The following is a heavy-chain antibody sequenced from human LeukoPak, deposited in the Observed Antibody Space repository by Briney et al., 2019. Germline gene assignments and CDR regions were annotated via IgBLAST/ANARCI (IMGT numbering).Heavy chain of an antibody. CDR3: ARLAAAGTDYHYGMDV. CDR2: ISSSGSTI. V-gene: IGHV3-11*01. J-gene: IGHJ6*02. Sequence: GGSLRLSCAASGFTFSDYYMSWIRQARGKGLEWVSYISSSGSTIYYADSVKGRFTISRDNAKNSLYLQMNSLRAEDTAVYYCARLAAAGTDYHYGMDVWGQGTTVTVSS. D-gene: IGHD6-13*01. CDR1: GFTFSDYY.